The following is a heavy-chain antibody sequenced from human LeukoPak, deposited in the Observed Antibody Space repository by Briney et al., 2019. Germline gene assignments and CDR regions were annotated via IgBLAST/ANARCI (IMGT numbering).Heavy chain of an antibody. CDR3: ARDRRDYGVAFDI. V-gene: IGHV4-34*01. J-gene: IGHJ3*02. CDR2: INHSGST. D-gene: IGHD4-17*01. CDR1: GGSFSGYY. Sequence: SETLSLTCAVYGGSFSGYYWSWIRQPPGKGLEWIGEINHSGSTNYNPSLKSRVTISVDTSKNQFSLKLSSVTAADTAVYYCARDRRDYGVAFDIWGQGTMVTVSS.